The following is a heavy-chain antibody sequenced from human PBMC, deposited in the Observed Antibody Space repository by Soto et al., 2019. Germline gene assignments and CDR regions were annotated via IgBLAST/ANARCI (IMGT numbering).Heavy chain of an antibody. CDR2: IYYSGST. Sequence: SETLSLTCTVSGGSISSGDYYWSWIRQPPGKGLEWIGYIYYSGSTYYNPSLKSRVTISVDTSKNQFSLKLSSVTAADTAVYYCAREGDYYGSAGGMDVWGQGTTVTVSS. CDR1: GGSISSGDYY. J-gene: IGHJ6*02. V-gene: IGHV4-30-4*01. D-gene: IGHD3-10*01. CDR3: AREGDYYGSAGGMDV.